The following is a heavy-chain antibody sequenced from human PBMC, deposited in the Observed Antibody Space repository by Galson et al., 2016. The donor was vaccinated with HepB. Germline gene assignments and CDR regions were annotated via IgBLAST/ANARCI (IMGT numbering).Heavy chain of an antibody. CDR1: GYIFANYW. CDR3: ARQRYFDF. J-gene: IGHJ2*01. V-gene: IGHV5-51*01. Sequence: QSGAEVKKPGESLKISCQGFGYIFANYWIGWVRQMPGKGLEWMGIIYPGNSETRYSPSFQGQVTISADKSTSTTYLQWSSLKPSDTAMYYCARQRYFDFWGRGTLVTVSS. CDR2: IYPGNSET.